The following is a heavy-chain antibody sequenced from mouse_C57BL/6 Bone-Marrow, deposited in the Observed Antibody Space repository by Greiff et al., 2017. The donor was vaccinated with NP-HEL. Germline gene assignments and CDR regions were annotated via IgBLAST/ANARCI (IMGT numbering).Heavy chain of an antibody. CDR1: GYTFTDYY. Sequence: VQLQQSGPELVKPGASVKISCKASGYTFTDYYMNWVKQSHGKSLEWIGDINPNNGGTSYNQKFKGKATLTVDKSSSTAYMELRSLTSEDSAVYYSAREDYGNLDYWGQGTTLTVSS. CDR2: INPNNGGT. J-gene: IGHJ2*01. D-gene: IGHD2-1*01. CDR3: AREDYGNLDY. V-gene: IGHV1-26*01.